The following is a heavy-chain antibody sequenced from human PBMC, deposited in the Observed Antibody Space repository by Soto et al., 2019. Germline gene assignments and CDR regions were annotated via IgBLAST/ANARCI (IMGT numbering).Heavy chain of an antibody. CDR2: ISYDGSNK. Sequence: GGSLRLSCAASGFTFSSYGMHWVRQAPGKGLEWVAVISYDGSNKYYADSVKGRFTISRDNSKNTLYLQMNSLRAEDTAVYYCAKAGGLLSVPTSPPDYWGQGTLVTVSS. D-gene: IGHD2-15*01. V-gene: IGHV3-30*18. CDR1: GFTFSSYG. CDR3: AKAGGLLSVPTSPPDY. J-gene: IGHJ4*02.